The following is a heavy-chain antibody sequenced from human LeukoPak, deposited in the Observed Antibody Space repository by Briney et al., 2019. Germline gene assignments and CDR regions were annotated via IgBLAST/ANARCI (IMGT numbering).Heavy chain of an antibody. CDR1: GYTFTSYG. Sequence: ASVKVSCKASGYTFTSYGISWVRQAPGQGLEWMGWIGAYNGNTNYAQKLQGRVAMTTDTSTSTAYMELRSLRSDDTAVYYCARDLGYCSGGSCYHLNWFDPWGQGTLVTVSS. D-gene: IGHD2-15*01. J-gene: IGHJ5*02. CDR3: ARDLGYCSGGSCYHLNWFDP. CDR2: IGAYNGNT. V-gene: IGHV1-18*01.